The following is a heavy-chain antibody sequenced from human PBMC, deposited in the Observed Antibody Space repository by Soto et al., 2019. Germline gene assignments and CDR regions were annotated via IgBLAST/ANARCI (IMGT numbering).Heavy chain of an antibody. CDR3: ASRGYPDGMDV. CDR2: ISAYNGNT. J-gene: IGHJ6*02. V-gene: IGHV1-18*01. CDR1: GYGFTGDG. Sequence: ASVKGSGRASGYGFTGDGISSVRQAPGQGLEWMGWISAYNGNTNYAQKLQGRVTMTTDTSTSTAYMEPRSLRSDDTAVYYCASRGYPDGMDVWGQGTTVTVSS. D-gene: IGHD3-16*02.